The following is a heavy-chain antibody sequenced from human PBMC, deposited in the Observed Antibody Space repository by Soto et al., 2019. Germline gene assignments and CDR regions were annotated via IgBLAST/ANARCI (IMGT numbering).Heavy chain of an antibody. CDR1: GGSITSGDYY. V-gene: IGHV4-30-4*02. Sequence: SETLSLTCPVPGGSITSGDYYWPLIRQPPGKGLEWIGYIYYSGSTYYNPSLKSRVTISVDTSKNQFSLKLSSVTAADTAVYYWARGPYYYDSSDSLGNDYWGQGTLVT. D-gene: IGHD3-22*01. CDR2: IYYSGST. CDR3: ARGPYYYDSSDSLGNDY. J-gene: IGHJ4*02.